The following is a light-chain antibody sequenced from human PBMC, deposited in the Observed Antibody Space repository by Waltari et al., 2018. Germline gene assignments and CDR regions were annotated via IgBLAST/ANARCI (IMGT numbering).Light chain of an antibody. V-gene: IGLV3-21*02. Sequence: SSVLTQPASVPVAPGRTATLTCAGGLTLHRWHWYQQKSGQAPAVVVFYDNGRPAGIPERFSGSKFRNTATLTISRVEAGDEADYYCQVWDTSRELAIFGGGTRVTVL. CDR2: YDN. CDR3: QVWDTSRELAI. J-gene: IGLJ2*01. CDR1: LTLHR.